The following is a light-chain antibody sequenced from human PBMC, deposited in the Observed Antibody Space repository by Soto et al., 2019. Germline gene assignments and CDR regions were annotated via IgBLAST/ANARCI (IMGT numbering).Light chain of an antibody. V-gene: IGLV2-14*01. CDR2: EVS. Sequence: QSVLTQPASVSGSPGQSITISCTGTSSDVGGYNYVSWYQQHPGKAPKLMIYEVSNRPSGVSNRFSGSKSGNTASLTISGLQAEDEADYYCTSYTSSSTLVFGTVTTVTVL. CDR3: TSYTSSSTLV. CDR1: SSDVGGYNY. J-gene: IGLJ1*01.